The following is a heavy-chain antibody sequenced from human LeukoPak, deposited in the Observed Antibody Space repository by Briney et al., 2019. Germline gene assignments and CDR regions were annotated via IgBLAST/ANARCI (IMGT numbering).Heavy chain of an antibody. CDR1: GDSVSSNSAA. V-gene: IGHV6-1*01. Sequence: SQTLSLTCAISGDSVSSNSAAWNWIRQSPSRGLEWLGRTYYRSKWYNDYAVSVKSRITINPDTSKNQFSLQLNSVTPEDTAVYYCARDLEGGSSRSVYYYYGMDVWGQGTTVTVSS. CDR3: ARDLEGGSSRSVYYYYGMDV. J-gene: IGHJ6*02. CDR2: TYYRSKWYN. D-gene: IGHD6-13*01.